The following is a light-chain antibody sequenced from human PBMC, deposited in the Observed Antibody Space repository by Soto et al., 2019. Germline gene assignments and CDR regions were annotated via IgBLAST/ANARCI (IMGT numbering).Light chain of an antibody. V-gene: IGLV2-14*03. CDR2: DVT. Sequence: QSALTQPASVSGSPGQSITISCTGTSSDVGAYNFVSWYQQHPGHAPKLMIYDVTNRPSGVSSRFSGSKSGNTASLAISGLQAEDEADYYCSSYTTSNTLVFGGGTKLTVL. CDR1: SSDVGAYNF. J-gene: IGLJ2*01. CDR3: SSYTTSNTLV.